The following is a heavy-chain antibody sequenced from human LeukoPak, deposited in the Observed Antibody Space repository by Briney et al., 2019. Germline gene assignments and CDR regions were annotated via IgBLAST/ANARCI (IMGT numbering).Heavy chain of an antibody. Sequence: PGASLRLFCAASGFTFSSYAISWVRQAPGSGLEFLPCISSSGGTTYYADSVKGRFTISRDYSKNTLYLQMNSLRAEDTALYYCAKDGMYSSSSSYYFDYWGPGTLVTVSS. J-gene: IGHJ4*02. D-gene: IGHD6-6*01. CDR2: ISSSGGTT. CDR1: GFTFSSYA. V-gene: IGHV3-23*01. CDR3: AKDGMYSSSSSYYFDY.